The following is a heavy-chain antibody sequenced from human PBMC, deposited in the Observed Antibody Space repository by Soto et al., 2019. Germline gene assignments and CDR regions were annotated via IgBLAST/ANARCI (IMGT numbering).Heavy chain of an antibody. CDR3: ARAGIDYGDYVLGGIDY. CDR1: GYTFTGYY. V-gene: IGHV1-2*04. D-gene: IGHD4-17*01. J-gene: IGHJ4*02. Sequence: ASVKVSCKASGYTFTGYYMHWVRQAPGQGLEWMGWINPNSGGTNYAQKFQGWVTMTKDTSISTAYMELSRLRSDDTAVYYCARAGIDYGDYVLGGIDYWGQGTLVTVSS. CDR2: INPNSGGT.